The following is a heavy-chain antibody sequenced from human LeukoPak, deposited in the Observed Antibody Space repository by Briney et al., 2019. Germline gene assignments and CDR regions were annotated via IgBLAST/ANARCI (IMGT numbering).Heavy chain of an antibody. CDR1: GFTFSSYG. V-gene: IGHV3-23*01. CDR2: ISGSGGST. CDR3: AKWDTYYDSSGYYFY. J-gene: IGHJ4*02. Sequence: GGSLRLSCAASGFTFSSYGMSWDRQAPGKVLEWVSAISGSGGSTYYADSVKGRFTISRDNSKNTLYLQMNSLRAEDTAVYYCAKWDTYYDSSGYYFYWGQGTLVTVSS. D-gene: IGHD3-22*01.